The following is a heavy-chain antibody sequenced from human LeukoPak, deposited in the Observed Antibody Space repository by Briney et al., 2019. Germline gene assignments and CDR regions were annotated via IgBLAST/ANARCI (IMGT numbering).Heavy chain of an antibody. V-gene: IGHV3-53*01. CDR2: IYSGGST. D-gene: IGHD3-22*01. J-gene: IGHJ4*02. CDR1: GFTVSSNY. Sequence: GGSLRLSCAASGFTVSSNYMSWVRQAPGKGLEWVSVIYSGGSTYYADSVKGRFTISRDNSKNTLYLQMNSLRAEDTAVYYCAASYYDSSGYYYWGQGTLVTVSS. CDR3: AASYYDSSGYYY.